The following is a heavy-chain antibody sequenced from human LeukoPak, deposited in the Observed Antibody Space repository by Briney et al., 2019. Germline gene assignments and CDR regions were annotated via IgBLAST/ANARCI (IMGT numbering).Heavy chain of an antibody. J-gene: IGHJ4*02. CDR2: IYYSGST. CDR3: ARVSADYYYDSSSDY. CDR1: GGSISSGDYY. V-gene: IGHV4-30-4*08. Sequence: PSQTLSLTCTVSGGSISSGDYYWSWIRQPPGKALEWFGYIYYSGSTYYNPSLKSRVTISVDTSKNQFSLKLSSVTAADTAVYYCARVSADYYYDSSSDYWGQGTLVTVSS. D-gene: IGHD3-22*01.